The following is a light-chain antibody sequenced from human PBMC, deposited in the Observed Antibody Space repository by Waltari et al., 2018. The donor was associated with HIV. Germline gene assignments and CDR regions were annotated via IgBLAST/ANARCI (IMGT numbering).Light chain of an antibody. CDR2: GKD. CDR1: SLRRYS. CDR3: HSRDTNDKHHV. V-gene: IGLV3-19*01. J-gene: IGLJ1*01. Sequence: SSDLTQDPAVSVALGQTVRITCQGDSLRRYSANWYQQKPGQAPVVVMYGKDNRPAGIPDRFSGSSSGNTGSLTITGAQAEDEAVYYCHSRDTNDKHHVFGTGTKVTV.